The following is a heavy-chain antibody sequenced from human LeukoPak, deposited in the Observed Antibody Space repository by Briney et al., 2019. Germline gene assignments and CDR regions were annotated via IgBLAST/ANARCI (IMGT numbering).Heavy chain of an antibody. Sequence: SETLSLTCTVSGGSISSSSYYWGWIRQPPGKGLAWIGSIYYSGSTYYNPSLKSRVTISVDTSKNQFSLKLSSVTAADTAVYYCARDMKTMVRGYYYYYYMDVWGKGTTVTISS. J-gene: IGHJ6*03. CDR2: IYYSGST. D-gene: IGHD3-10*01. CDR1: GGSISSSSYY. V-gene: IGHV4-39*07. CDR3: ARDMKTMVRGYYYYYYMDV.